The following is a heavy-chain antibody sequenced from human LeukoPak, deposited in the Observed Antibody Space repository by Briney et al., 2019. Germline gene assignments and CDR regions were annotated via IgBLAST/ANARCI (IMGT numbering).Heavy chain of an antibody. CDR3: ARLGDCGHDCYSHDY. D-gene: IGHD2-21*01. CDR2: VYDTGAT. CDR1: GGSISGYY. Sequence: SEALSLTCTVSGGSISGYYWSWIRQPPGKRLEWIGYVYDTGATNYNPSLKSRFTISIDTSKNQFSLYLSSVTAADTAVYYCARLGDCGHDCYSHDYWGQGTLVTVSS. V-gene: IGHV4-59*08. J-gene: IGHJ4*02.